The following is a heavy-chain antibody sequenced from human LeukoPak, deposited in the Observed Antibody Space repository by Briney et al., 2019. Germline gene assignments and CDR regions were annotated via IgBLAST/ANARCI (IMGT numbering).Heavy chain of an antibody. CDR3: ASAHCSSTTCYSPTRIDY. CDR1: GFTCSSYS. Sequence: GGSLRLSCVASGFTCSSYSMDWVRQAPGKGLEWVSYISSSSSTIYYADSVKGRFTITRDNAKNSLYLQMNSLRAEDTAVYYCASAHCSSTTCYSPTRIDYWGQGTLVTVSS. J-gene: IGHJ4*02. CDR2: ISSSSSTI. V-gene: IGHV3-48*01. D-gene: IGHD2-2*01.